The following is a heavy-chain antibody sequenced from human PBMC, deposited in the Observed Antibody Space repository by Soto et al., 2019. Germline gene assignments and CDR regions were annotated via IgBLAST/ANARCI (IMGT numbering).Heavy chain of an antibody. CDR2: LRSKSYGGAT. V-gene: IGHV3-49*03. CDR3: TRDLATVTTWSIYYFYYMDV. CDR1: GFTFSDYA. Sequence: GGSLRLSCTASGFTFSDYAMSWFRQAPGKGLEWVGFLRSKSYGGATEYVASVKGRFTISRDDSKSIAYLQMNSLKTEDTAVYYCTRDLATVTTWSIYYFYYMDVWGKGTTVTVSS. J-gene: IGHJ6*03. D-gene: IGHD4-4*01.